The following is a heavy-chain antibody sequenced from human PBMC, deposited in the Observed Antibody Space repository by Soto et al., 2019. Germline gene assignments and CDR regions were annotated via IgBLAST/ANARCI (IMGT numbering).Heavy chain of an antibody. Sequence: EVHLVESGGAGVQPGGSLRLSCAASGFTFDDFTMHWVRQVPGKALEWVSLISWDGTITHYADSVAGRFTIPRDNSENSLSLQMTNLRTEDSSLYFGNAEYTDSSAPVDQTSYLDYWGQGTLVTVST. CDR1: GFTFDDFT. CDR2: ISWDGTIT. J-gene: IGHJ4*02. D-gene: IGHD6-6*01. CDR3: NAEYTDSSAPVDQTSYLDY. V-gene: IGHV3-43*01.